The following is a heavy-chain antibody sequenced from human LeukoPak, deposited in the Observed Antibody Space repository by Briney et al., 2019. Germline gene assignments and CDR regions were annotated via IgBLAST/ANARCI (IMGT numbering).Heavy chain of an antibody. Sequence: SETLSLTCTVSGGSISSYYWSWIRQPPGKGLEWIGYIYYRASTNYNPSLKSRVTISVDTSKNQFSLKLSSVTAADTAVYYCARHGDSYGRPYYFDYWGQGTLVTVSS. CDR2: IYYRAST. CDR1: GGSISSYY. CDR3: ARHGDSYGRPYYFDY. D-gene: IGHD5-18*01. V-gene: IGHV4-59*08. J-gene: IGHJ4*02.